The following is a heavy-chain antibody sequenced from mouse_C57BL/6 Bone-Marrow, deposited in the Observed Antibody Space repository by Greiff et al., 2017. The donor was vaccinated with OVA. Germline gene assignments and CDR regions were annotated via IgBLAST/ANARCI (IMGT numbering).Heavy chain of an antibody. J-gene: IGHJ3*01. CDR1: GYTFTSYW. CDR3: AIEGIYPTGFAY. Sequence: QVQLQQPGAELVKPGASVKVSCKASGYTFTSYWMHWVKQRPGQGLEWIGRIHPSDSDTNYNQKFKGKATLTVDKSSSTAYMQRSSLTSEDSAVYYCAIEGIYPTGFAYWGQGTLVTVSA. CDR2: IHPSDSDT. D-gene: IGHD2-1*01. V-gene: IGHV1-74*01.